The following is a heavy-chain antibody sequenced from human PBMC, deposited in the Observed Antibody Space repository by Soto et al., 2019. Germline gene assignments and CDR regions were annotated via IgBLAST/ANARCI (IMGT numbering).Heavy chain of an antibody. Sequence: QVQLVQSGAEVKKPGASVKVSCKASGYTFTSYGISWVRQAPGHGLEWMGWISAYNGNTIYAQKLQGRVTMTTDTSTSTDYMELRSLRSDDTAVYYCARDLLRTMVRGEDAFDIWGQGTMVTVSS. V-gene: IGHV1-18*01. J-gene: IGHJ3*02. CDR1: GYTFTSYG. D-gene: IGHD3-10*01. CDR2: ISAYNGNT. CDR3: ARDLLRTMVRGEDAFDI.